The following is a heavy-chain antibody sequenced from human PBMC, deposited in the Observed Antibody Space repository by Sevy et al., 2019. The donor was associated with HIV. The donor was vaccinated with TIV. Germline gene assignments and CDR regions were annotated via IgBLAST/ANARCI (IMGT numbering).Heavy chain of an antibody. CDR1: GGTFSSYA. V-gene: IGHV1-69*13. J-gene: IGHJ6*02. CDR3: AYPYDSSGYHSYYYYGMDV. CDR2: IIPIFGTA. Sequence: ASVKVSCKASGGTFSSYAISWVRQAPGQGLEWMGGIIPIFGTANYAQKFQGRVTITADESTSTAYMELSSLRSEDTAVCYCAYPYDSSGYHSYYYYGMDVWGQGTTVTVSS. D-gene: IGHD3-22*01.